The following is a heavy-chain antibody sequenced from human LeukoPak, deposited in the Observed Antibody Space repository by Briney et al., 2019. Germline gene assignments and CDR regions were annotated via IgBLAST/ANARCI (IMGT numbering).Heavy chain of an antibody. D-gene: IGHD5-18*01. CDR3: ASRYTFSSSVADS. J-gene: IGHJ4*02. CDR1: GGTFTSYA. Sequence: GASVKLSCKASGGTFTSYAISWVRQAPGQGLEWMGGIIPIFGTANYAQKFQGRVTITADESTSTAYMELSSLRSEDTAVYYCASRYTFSSSVADSWGPGTLVTASS. V-gene: IGHV1-69*13. CDR2: IIPIFGTA.